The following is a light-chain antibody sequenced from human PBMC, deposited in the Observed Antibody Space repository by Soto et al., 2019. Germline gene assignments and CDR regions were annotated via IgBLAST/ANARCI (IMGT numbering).Light chain of an antibody. CDR1: MRDVGAYNL. CDR2: EVR. Sequence: QSALTQPASVSGSAGQSITISCSGTMRDVGAYNLVSWYQQHPGTAPKLIIYEVRNRPSGISSRFSGSRSGNAASLTISGLQSDDGGYYYSTSYTARSTLVFGGGTKVTAL. V-gene: IGLV2-14*01. J-gene: IGLJ3*02. CDR3: TSYTARSTLV.